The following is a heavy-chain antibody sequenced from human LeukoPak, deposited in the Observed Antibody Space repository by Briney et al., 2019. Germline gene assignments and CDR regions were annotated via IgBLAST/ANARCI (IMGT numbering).Heavy chain of an antibody. Sequence: PSETLSLTCTVSGGSISSYYWTWIRLRPGKGLEWIGDIDHSGSTHYNPSLKSRVTISLDTSNNQFSLKLNSVTAADTAVYYCARGFPSSSRWFDPWGQGTLVTVSP. CDR1: GGSISSYY. D-gene: IGHD6-6*01. CDR2: IDHSGST. V-gene: IGHV4-34*01. J-gene: IGHJ5*02. CDR3: ARGFPSSSRWFDP.